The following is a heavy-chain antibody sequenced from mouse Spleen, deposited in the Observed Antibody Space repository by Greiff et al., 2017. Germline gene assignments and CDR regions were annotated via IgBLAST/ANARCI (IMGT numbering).Heavy chain of an antibody. CDR3: ARRDYGSSYWYFDV. CDR2: ISSGGSYT. Sequence: EVKLMESGGGLVKPGGSLKLSCAASGFAFSSYDMSWVRQTPEKRLEWVTTISSGGSYTYYPDSVKGRFTISRDNARNTLYLQMSSLRSEDTALYYCARRDYGSSYWYFDVWGAGTTVTVSS. D-gene: IGHD1-1*01. J-gene: IGHJ1*01. V-gene: IGHV5-9*02. CDR1: GFAFSSYD.